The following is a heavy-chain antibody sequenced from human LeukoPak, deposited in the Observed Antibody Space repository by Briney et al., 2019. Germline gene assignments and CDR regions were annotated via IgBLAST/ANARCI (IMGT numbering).Heavy chain of an antibody. D-gene: IGHD5-18*01. CDR2: ISSSSSYI. CDR1: GFTFSSYS. J-gene: IGHJ6*03. V-gene: IGHV3-21*01. CDR3: ARDSRPFTAMAPYYYYYYMDV. Sequence: PGGSLRLSCAASGFTFSSYSMNWVRQAPGKGLEWVSSISSSSSYIYYADSVKGRFTISRDNAKNSLYLQMNSLRAEDTAVYYCARDSRPFTAMAPYYYYYYMDVWGKGTTVTVSS.